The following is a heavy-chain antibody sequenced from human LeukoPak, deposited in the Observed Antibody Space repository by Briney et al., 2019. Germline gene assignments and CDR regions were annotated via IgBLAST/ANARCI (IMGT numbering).Heavy chain of an antibody. CDR2: IYYSGST. J-gene: IGHJ5*02. V-gene: IGHV4-61*08. CDR1: GGSVSSGDYY. CDR3: ARARDGHINNWFDP. D-gene: IGHD5-24*01. Sequence: PSETLSLTCTVSGGSVSSGDYYWSWIRQPPGKGLEWIGYIYYSGSTNYNPSLKSRVTISVDTSKNQFSLKMSSVTAADTAVYYCARARDGHINNWFDPWGQGTLVTVSS.